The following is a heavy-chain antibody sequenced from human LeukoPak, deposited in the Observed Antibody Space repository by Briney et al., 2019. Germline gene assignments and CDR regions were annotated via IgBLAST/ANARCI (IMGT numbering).Heavy chain of an antibody. CDR1: GFTFSSYS. Sequence: GGSLRLSCAASGFTFSSYSMNWVRQAPGKGLEWVSSISSSSSYIYYADSVKGRFTISRDNAKNTLYLQMNSLRAEDTAVYYCARDYYDSSGSSSTRWEAFDIWGQGTMVTVSS. CDR3: ARDYYDSSGSSSTRWEAFDI. V-gene: IGHV3-21*01. CDR2: ISSSSSYI. J-gene: IGHJ3*02. D-gene: IGHD3-22*01.